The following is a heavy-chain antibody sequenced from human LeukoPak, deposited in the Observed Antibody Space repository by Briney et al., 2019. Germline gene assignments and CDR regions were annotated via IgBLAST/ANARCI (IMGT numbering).Heavy chain of an antibody. CDR1: GFSLSTSGMC. Sequence: ESGPALVKPTQTLTLTCAFSGFSLSTSGMCVSWIRQPPGKALEWLARIDWDDDKYYSTSLKTRLTISKDTSKNQVVLTMTNMDPVDTATYYCARISQDGSGSSNMDVWGKGTTVTVSS. CDR3: ARISQDGSGSSNMDV. CDR2: IDWDDDK. D-gene: IGHD3-10*01. J-gene: IGHJ6*03. V-gene: IGHV2-70*11.